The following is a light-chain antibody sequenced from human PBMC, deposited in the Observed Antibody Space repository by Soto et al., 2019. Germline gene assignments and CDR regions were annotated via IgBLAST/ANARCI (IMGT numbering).Light chain of an antibody. CDR3: HQYNNWPLVT. Sequence: EIVMTQSPATLSVSPGERATLSCRASQSVSSNLAWYQQKPGQAPRLLIYGASTRATGIPARFSGSGSGTDFTLTVSSLQSEDFVVYYCHQYNNWPLVTFGPGTKVEIK. V-gene: IGKV3-15*01. CDR2: GAS. J-gene: IGKJ3*01. CDR1: QSVSSN.